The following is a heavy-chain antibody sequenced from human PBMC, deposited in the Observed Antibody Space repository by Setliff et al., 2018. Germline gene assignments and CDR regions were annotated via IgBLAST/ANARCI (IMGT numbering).Heavy chain of an antibody. J-gene: IGHJ4*02. CDR1: AFSISVGYC. Sequence: SETLSLTCTVSAFSISVGYCWGWVRQPPGKGPEWIASIFHSGNTYYNPSLKSRVTMSVDTSKNQFSLKLTSVTAADTAVYYCARGKIRITMIVVPTGGAFDSSGYYYDYWGQGTLVTVSS. CDR3: ARGKIRITMIVVPTGGAFDSSGYYYDY. CDR2: IFHSGNT. D-gene: IGHD3-22*01. V-gene: IGHV4-38-2*02.